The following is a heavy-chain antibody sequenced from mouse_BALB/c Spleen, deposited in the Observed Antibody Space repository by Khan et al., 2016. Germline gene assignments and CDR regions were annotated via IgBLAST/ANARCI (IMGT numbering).Heavy chain of an antibody. J-gene: IGHJ4*01. CDR1: GFDFSRYW. V-gene: IGHV4-2*02. CDR2: INPGSSTI. Sequence: EVKLLESGGGLVQPGGSLNLSCAASGFDFSRYWMSWARQAPGKGQEWIGEINPGSSTINYTPSLKDKFIISRDNAKNTLYLQMSKVRSEDTALYYCARLRDWAMDY. CDR3: ARLRDWAMDY.